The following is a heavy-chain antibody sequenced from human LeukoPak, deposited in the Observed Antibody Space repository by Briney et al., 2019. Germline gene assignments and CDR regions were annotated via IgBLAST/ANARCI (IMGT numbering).Heavy chain of an antibody. CDR1: GFTFSSYA. CDR3: AKRLSGSYLFDY. CDR2: ISGSGGST. V-gene: IGHV3-23*01. Sequence: PGASLRLSCAASGFTFSSYAVSWVRQAPGKGLEWVSAISGSGGSTYYADSVKGRFTISRDNSKNTLYLQMNSLRAEDTAVYYCAKRLSGSYLFDYWGQGTLVTVSS. D-gene: IGHD1-26*01. J-gene: IGHJ4*02.